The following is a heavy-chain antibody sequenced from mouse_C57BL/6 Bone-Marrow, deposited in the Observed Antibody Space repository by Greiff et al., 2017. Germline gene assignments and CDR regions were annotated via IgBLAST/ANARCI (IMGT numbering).Heavy chain of an antibody. D-gene: IGHD6-5*01. J-gene: IGHJ1*03. Sequence: EVKLQESGGGLVKPGGSLKLSCAASGFTFSSYAMSWVRQTPEKRLEWVATISDGGSYTYYPDNVKGRFPISRDNAKNNLYLQMSHLKSEDTAMYYCARDRSLQRPYVDVWGTGTTVTVSS. CDR1: GFTFSSYA. CDR3: ARDRSLQRPYVDV. V-gene: IGHV5-4*01. CDR2: ISDGGSYT.